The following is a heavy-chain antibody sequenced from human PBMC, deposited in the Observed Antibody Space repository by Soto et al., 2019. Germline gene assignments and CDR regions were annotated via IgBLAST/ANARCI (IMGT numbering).Heavy chain of an antibody. CDR2: TNHSGST. D-gene: IGHD2-15*01. CDR1: GGSFSGYY. J-gene: IGHJ6*01. V-gene: IGHV4-34*01. CDR3: ARGRRLLQQPSRYYGMVV. Sequence: SETLSLTCAVYGGSFSGYYWSWIRQPPGKGLEWIGETNHSGSTNYNPSLKSRVTISVDTSKNQFSLKLSSVTAADTAVYYCARGRRLLQQPSRYYGMVVWGQGATVTVSS.